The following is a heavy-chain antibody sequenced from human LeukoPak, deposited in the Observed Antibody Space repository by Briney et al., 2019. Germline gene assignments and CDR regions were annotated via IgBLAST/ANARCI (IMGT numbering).Heavy chain of an antibody. CDR3: ASATLRCSGGSCYEMDV. D-gene: IGHD2-15*01. CDR2: IIPLFGTP. Sequence: SVKVSCTASGGTFSSYTISWVRQAPGQGLEWMGGIIPLFGTPDYAQKFQDRLTITADKSTSTAYMELSSLRSEDTAVYYCASATLRCSGGSCYEMDVWGKGTTVTVSS. V-gene: IGHV1-69*06. CDR1: GGTFSSYT. J-gene: IGHJ6*04.